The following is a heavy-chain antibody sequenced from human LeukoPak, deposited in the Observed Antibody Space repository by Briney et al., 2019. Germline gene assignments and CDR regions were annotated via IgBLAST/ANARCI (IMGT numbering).Heavy chain of an antibody. CDR1: GFTFSSHS. V-gene: IGHV3-48*01. D-gene: IGHD3-22*01. J-gene: IGHJ3*02. Sequence: PGGSLRLSCAASGFTFSSHSMNWVRQAPGKGLEWVSYISSSSSTIYYADSVKGRFTISRDNAKNSLYLQMNSLRAEDTAVYYCARDQSSGPITMIVVVPNAFDIWSQGTMVTVSS. CDR3: ARDQSSGPITMIVVVPNAFDI. CDR2: ISSSSSTI.